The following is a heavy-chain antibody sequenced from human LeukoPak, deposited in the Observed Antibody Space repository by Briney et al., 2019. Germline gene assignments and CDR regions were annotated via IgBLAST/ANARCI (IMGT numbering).Heavy chain of an antibody. Sequence: PGGSLRLSCAASGFTFSDNYMTWVRQAPGKGLEWLSYISGNGGVIQYADSVKGRFTISRDNSKNTLYLQMNSLRAEDTAVYYCARGLYDSSGSSVFDIWGQGTMVTVSS. CDR3: ARGLYDSSGSSVFDI. CDR2: ISGNGGVI. V-gene: IGHV3-11*04. D-gene: IGHD3-22*01. J-gene: IGHJ3*02. CDR1: GFTFSDNY.